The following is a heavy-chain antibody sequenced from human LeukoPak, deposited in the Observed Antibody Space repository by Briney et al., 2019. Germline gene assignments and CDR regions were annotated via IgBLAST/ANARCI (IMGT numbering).Heavy chain of an antibody. D-gene: IGHD3-10*01. J-gene: IGHJ6*02. CDR1: GGSFSGYY. CDR3: RMVRGVISTPYYGMDV. Sequence: SETLSLTCAVYGGSFSGYYWSWLRQPPGKGLEWIGEINHSGSTNYNPSLKSRVTISVDTSKNQFSLKLSSVTAADTAVYYCRMVRGVISTPYYGMDVWGQGTTVTVSS. CDR2: INHSGST. V-gene: IGHV4-34*01.